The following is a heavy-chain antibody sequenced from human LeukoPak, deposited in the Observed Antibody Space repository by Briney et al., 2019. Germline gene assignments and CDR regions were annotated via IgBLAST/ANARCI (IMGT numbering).Heavy chain of an antibody. CDR3: AKLRTNWGLKHWYFDL. Sequence: SETLSLTCTVSGGSISSSSYYWGWIRQPPGKGLEWIGYIYYSGSTNYNPSLKSRVTISVDTSKNQFSLKLSSVTAADTAVYYCAKLRTNWGLKHWYFDLWGRGTLVTVSS. CDR1: GGSISSSSYY. J-gene: IGHJ2*01. CDR2: IYYSGST. D-gene: IGHD7-27*01. V-gene: IGHV4-61*05.